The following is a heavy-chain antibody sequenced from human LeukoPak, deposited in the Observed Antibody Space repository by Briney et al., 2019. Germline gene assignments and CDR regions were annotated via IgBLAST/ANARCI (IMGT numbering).Heavy chain of an antibody. J-gene: IGHJ5*02. CDR3: ARQPKSCAPGIFITGKACWFDT. V-gene: IGHV4-39*01. CDR2: IYYSGTT. D-gene: IGHD3-10*01. CDR1: DGSISSGYYY. Sequence: KSSETLSLTCSVSDGSISSGYYYWAWIRQPPGKGPEWIGSIYYSGTTYPNPSLKSRVTISVDTSKNQFSLKLSSVTAADTAVYYCARQPKSCAPGIFITGKACWFDTWGQGTLVTVSP.